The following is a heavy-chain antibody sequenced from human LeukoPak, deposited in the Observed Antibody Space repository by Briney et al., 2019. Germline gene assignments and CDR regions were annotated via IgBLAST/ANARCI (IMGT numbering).Heavy chain of an antibody. CDR3: AKDSSGDYESDAFDI. CDR2: ISYDGSNK. Sequence: PGGSLRLSCAASGFTFSSYGMHWVRQAPGKGLEWVAVISYDGSNKYYADSVKGRFTISRDNSKNTLYLQMNSLRAEDTAVYYCAKDSSGDYESDAFDIWGQGTMVTVSS. CDR1: GFTFSSYG. J-gene: IGHJ3*02. V-gene: IGHV3-30*18. D-gene: IGHD4-17*01.